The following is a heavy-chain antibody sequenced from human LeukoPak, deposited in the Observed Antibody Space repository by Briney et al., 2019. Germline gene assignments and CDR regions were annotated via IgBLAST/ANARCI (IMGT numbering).Heavy chain of an antibody. Sequence: PGGSLRLSCAASGFTFSSYAMHWVRQAPGKGLEWVAVISYDGSNKYYADSVKGRFTISRDNSKNTLYLQMNSLRAEDTAVYYCAKDLSSGWDLGLRYYFDYWGQGTLVTVSS. CDR2: ISYDGSNK. CDR1: GFTFSSYA. V-gene: IGHV3-30-3*01. CDR3: AKDLSSGWDLGLRYYFDY. J-gene: IGHJ4*02. D-gene: IGHD6-19*01.